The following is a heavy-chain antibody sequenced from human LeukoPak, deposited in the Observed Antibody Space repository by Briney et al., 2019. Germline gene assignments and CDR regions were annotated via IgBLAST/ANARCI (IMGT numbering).Heavy chain of an antibody. D-gene: IGHD2-2*02. CDR2: IYYSGST. V-gene: IGHV4-59*01. CDR3: ARVFEYCSSTSCYTRAFDI. CDR1: GGSISSYY. J-gene: IGHJ3*02. Sequence: TSETLSLTCTVSGGSISSYYWSWIRQPPGKGLEWIGYIYYSGSTNYNPSLKSRVTISVDTSKNQFSLKLSSVTAADTAVYYCARVFEYCSSTSCYTRAFDIWGQGTMVTVSS.